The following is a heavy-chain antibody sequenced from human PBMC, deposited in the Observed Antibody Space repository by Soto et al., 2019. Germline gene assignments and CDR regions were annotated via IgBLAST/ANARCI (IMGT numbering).Heavy chain of an antibody. CDR3: ASGLRTGTTSRPFDY. D-gene: IGHD1-1*01. Sequence: SETLSLTCAVYGGSFSGYYWSWIRQPPGKGLEWIGEINHSGSTNYNPSLKSRVTISVDTSKNQFSLKLSSVTAADTAVYYCASGLRTGTTSRPFDYWGHGTLVPVS. CDR2: INHSGST. V-gene: IGHV4-34*01. CDR1: GGSFSGYY. J-gene: IGHJ4*01.